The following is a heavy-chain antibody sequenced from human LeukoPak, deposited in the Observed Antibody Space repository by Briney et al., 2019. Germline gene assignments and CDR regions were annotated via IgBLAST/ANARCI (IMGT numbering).Heavy chain of an antibody. V-gene: IGHV4-59*01. CDR2: TYYSGNT. J-gene: IGHJ4*02. D-gene: IGHD3-22*01. CDR3: ARVFHDSSGYPLDY. Sequence: SETPSLTCTVSGGSMSSYYWSWIRQPPGKGLEWIGYTYYSGNTNYNPSLKSRVTISVDTSKNQFSLKVSSVTAADTAVYYCARVFHDSSGYPLDYWGQGTLVTVSS. CDR1: GGSMSSYY.